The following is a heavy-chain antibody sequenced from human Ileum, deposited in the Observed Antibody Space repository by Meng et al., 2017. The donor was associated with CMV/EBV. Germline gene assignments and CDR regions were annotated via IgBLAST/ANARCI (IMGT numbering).Heavy chain of an antibody. J-gene: IGHJ4*02. Sequence: GESLKISCAASGFTFSDYYMSWIRQAPGKGLEWVSYISSSGSTIYYADSVKGRFTISRDNAKNSLYLQMNSLRAEDTAVYYCARDRSRFDFWSGYLDYWGQGTLVTVPS. CDR3: ARDRSRFDFWSGYLDY. CDR1: GFTFSDYY. D-gene: IGHD3-3*01. V-gene: IGHV3-11*04. CDR2: ISSSGSTI.